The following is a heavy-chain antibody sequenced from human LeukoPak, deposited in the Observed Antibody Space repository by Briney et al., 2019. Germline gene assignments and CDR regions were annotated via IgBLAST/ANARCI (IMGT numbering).Heavy chain of an antibody. CDR3: ARVGEPTGYYDY. J-gene: IGHJ4*02. CDR2: IIPIFGTA. CDR1: GGTFSSYA. D-gene: IGHD3-9*01. Sequence: SVKVSCKASGGTFSSYAISWVRQAPGQGLEWMGGIIPIFGTANYAQKFQGRVTITADKSTSTAYMELSSLRSEDTAVYYCARVGEPTGYYDYWGQGTLVTVSS. V-gene: IGHV1-69*06.